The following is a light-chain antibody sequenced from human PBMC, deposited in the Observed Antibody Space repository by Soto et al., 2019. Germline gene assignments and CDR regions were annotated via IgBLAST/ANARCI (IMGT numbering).Light chain of an antibody. J-gene: IGKJ1*01. V-gene: IGKV1-6*01. Sequence: IHMTQAPSSLSASVGYRVNITCLASQGIANHLAWYQQQPGKVPRLLIDAASTLQSGVPSRFRGSRSGTEFTLTVSSLQPEDFATYYCLQDHDDSWTFGQGTKVDIK. CDR2: AAS. CDR1: QGIANH. CDR3: LQDHDDSWT.